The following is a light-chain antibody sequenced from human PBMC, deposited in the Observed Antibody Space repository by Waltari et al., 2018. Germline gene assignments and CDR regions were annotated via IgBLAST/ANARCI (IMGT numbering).Light chain of an antibody. J-gene: IGLJ1*01. CDR1: SSDIGSYDY. Sequence: QSALTQPASVSASPGQSITISCTGTSSDIGSYDYVSWYQQSPGRPPKLLIYDIKSRPSGSAHRCSGAESGNMASLTISGVQVEDEADYFCSSYTTGRSLVFGTGTKVTVL. CDR2: DIK. V-gene: IGLV2-14*03. CDR3: SSYTTGRSLV.